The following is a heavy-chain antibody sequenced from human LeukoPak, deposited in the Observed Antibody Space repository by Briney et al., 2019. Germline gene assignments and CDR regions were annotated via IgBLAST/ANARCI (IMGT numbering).Heavy chain of an antibody. V-gene: IGHV3-48*01. D-gene: IGHD5-12*01. CDR2: ISSSSSTI. Sequence: GSLRLSCAASGFTFSSYSMNWVRQAPGKGLEWVSYISSSSSTIYYADSVKGRFTISRDNAKNSLYLQMNSLRAEDTAVYYCARIKGRATITAGDYWGQGTLVTVSS. CDR1: GFTFSSYS. J-gene: IGHJ4*02. CDR3: ARIKGRATITAGDY.